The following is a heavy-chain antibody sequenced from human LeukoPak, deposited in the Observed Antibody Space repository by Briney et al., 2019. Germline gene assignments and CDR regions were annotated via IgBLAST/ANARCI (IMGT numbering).Heavy chain of an antibody. D-gene: IGHD6-13*01. CDR2: IYTGGST. J-gene: IGHJ4*02. CDR1: GLTVSSNH. Sequence: GGSLRLSCAASGLTVSSNHMAWVRQAPGKGLEGVSVIYTGGSTYYADSVQGRFIISRDTSRNTLYLQTNSLRLEDTGLYSCGRDHAPAGGGLDYWRQGTHVTVSS. V-gene: IGHV3-53*01. CDR3: GRDHAPAGGGLDY.